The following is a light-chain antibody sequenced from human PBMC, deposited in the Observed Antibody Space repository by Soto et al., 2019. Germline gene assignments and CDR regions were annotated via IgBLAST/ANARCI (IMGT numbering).Light chain of an antibody. CDR1: SSNIGSNT. CDR3: ATWDDSVNGLYV. J-gene: IGLJ1*01. CDR2: SNN. Sequence: QSVLTQPPSASGTPGQRVTISCSGSSSNIGSNTVNWYQQLPGTAPKLLIYSNNQRPSGVPDRFSGSKSGTSASLAISGLQSEDEADYRCATWDDSVNGLYVFGTGTKVTVL. V-gene: IGLV1-44*01.